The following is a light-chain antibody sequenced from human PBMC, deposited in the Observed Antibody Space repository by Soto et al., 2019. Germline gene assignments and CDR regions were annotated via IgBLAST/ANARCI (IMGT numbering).Light chain of an antibody. CDR2: GAS. V-gene: IGKV3-11*01. Sequence: EILMTQSPATLSVSPGERATVSCRASQRVTSNLAWYHQKPGQAPRLLISGASNRATGIPARFSGSGSGTDFTLTISSLEPEDFAVYYCQQRSNWPITFGQGTRLEIK. CDR1: QRVTSN. CDR3: QQRSNWPIT. J-gene: IGKJ5*01.